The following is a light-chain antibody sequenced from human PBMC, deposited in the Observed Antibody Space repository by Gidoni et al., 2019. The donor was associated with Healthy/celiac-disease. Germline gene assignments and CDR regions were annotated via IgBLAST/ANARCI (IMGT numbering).Light chain of an antibody. Sequence: DIQLTQSPSSLSASVGDRVTITCRASQSISSYLNWYQQKPGKAPKLLIYAASSLQSGVPPRFSGSGSGTDFTLTISRLQPEDFATYYCQQSYSTPTFGQGTKLEIK. CDR1: QSISSY. CDR3: QQSYSTPT. CDR2: AAS. V-gene: IGKV1-39*01. J-gene: IGKJ2*01.